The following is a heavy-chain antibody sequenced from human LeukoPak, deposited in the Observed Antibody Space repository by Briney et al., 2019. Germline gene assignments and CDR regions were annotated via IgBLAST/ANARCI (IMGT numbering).Heavy chain of an antibody. Sequence: PGGSLRLSCAASGFTFSSYGMHWVRQAPGKGLEWVAVISYDGSNKYHADSVKGRFTISRDNSKNTLYLQVNSLRPEDTAVYYCAKDSGYGTRSSFYWGQGTLVTVSS. CDR2: ISYDGSNK. J-gene: IGHJ4*02. D-gene: IGHD5-12*01. CDR1: GFTFSSYG. CDR3: AKDSGYGTRSSFY. V-gene: IGHV3-30*18.